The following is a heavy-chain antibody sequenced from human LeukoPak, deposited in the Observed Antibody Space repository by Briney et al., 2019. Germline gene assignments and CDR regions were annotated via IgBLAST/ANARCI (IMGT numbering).Heavy chain of an antibody. J-gene: IGHJ3*02. V-gene: IGHV4-4*07. Sequence: SETLSLTCTVSGGSISSYYWSWIRQPAGKGLEWIGRIYSSGGTNYNPSLNSRVTISVDTSKNQFSLKLSSVTAADTAVYYCARSRPNYYDSSPSGVFDIWGQGTMVTVSS. D-gene: IGHD3-22*01. CDR2: IYSSGGT. CDR3: ARSRPNYYDSSPSGVFDI. CDR1: GGSISSYY.